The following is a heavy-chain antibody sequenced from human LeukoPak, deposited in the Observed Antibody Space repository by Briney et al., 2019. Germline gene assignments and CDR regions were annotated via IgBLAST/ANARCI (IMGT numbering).Heavy chain of an antibody. J-gene: IGHJ3*02. CDR2: INWNGGST. D-gene: IGHD3-16*01. Sequence: PGGSLRLSCAASGFTFSDYTMNWVRQAPGKGLEWVSGINWNGGSTGYADSVKGRFTISRDNAKNSLYLQMNSLRAEDTALYYCARDHPSVMIWDAFDIWGQGTMVTVSS. CDR1: GFTFSDYT. CDR3: ARDHPSVMIWDAFDI. V-gene: IGHV3-20*04.